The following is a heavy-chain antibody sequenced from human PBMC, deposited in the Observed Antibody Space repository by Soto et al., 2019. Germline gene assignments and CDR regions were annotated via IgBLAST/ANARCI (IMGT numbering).Heavy chain of an antibody. CDR2: IRSKPFGGTT. V-gene: IGHV3-49*03. CDR3: SRITEYNSYADLDF. D-gene: IGHD5-12*01. CDR1: GFSFGDYA. J-gene: IGHJ4*02. Sequence: EVQVLESGGGLVQPGGSLRLSCTGSGFSFGDYAMSWFRQAPGKGLEWVGFIRSKPFGGTTAYAASVQGRFMISRDDSKSNDYLQMISLKTEDTAVYFCSRITEYNSYADLDFWGQGTLVTVS.